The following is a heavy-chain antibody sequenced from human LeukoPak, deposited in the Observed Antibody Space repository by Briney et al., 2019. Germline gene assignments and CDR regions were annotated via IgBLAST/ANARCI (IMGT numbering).Heavy chain of an antibody. CDR3: AKDLPAAYFDY. J-gene: IGHJ4*02. CDR1: GFTFSSYA. D-gene: IGHD2-2*01. Sequence: GGSLRLSCAASGFTFSSYAVSWVRQAPGKGLEWVSGIRGNGGNTYNADSVKGRFTISRDNSKNTLYLQMNSLRAEDTAVYYCAKDLPAAYFDYWGQGTLVTVSS. V-gene: IGHV3-23*01. CDR2: IRGNGGNT.